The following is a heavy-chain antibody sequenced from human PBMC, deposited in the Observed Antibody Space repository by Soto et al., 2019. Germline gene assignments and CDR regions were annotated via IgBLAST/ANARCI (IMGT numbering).Heavy chain of an antibody. CDR2: ISAYNGNT. CDR1: GYTFTSYG. V-gene: IGHV1-18*04. Sequence: ASVKVSCKASGYTFTSYGISWVRQAPGQGLEWMGWISAYNGNTNYAQKLQGRVTMTTDTSTSTAYMELRSLRSDDTAVYYCAGEGRIQLWLLGDNWFDPWGQGTLVTVSS. J-gene: IGHJ5*02. D-gene: IGHD5-18*01. CDR3: AGEGRIQLWLLGDNWFDP.